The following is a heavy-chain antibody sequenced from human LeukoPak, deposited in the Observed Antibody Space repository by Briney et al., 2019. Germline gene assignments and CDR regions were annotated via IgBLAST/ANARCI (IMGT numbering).Heavy chain of an antibody. Sequence: GASVNVSCKASGGTFSSYAISWVRQAPGQGLEWMGGIIPIFGTANYAQKFQGRATLTRATSTSTVYMELSSLRSEDTAVYYCASVYKYGMDVWGQGTTVIVSS. V-gene: IGHV1-69*05. CDR1: GGTFSSYA. J-gene: IGHJ6*02. CDR2: IIPIFGTA. CDR3: ASVYKYGMDV.